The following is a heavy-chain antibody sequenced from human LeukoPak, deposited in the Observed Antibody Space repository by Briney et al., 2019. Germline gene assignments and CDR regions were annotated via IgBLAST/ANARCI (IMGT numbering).Heavy chain of an antibody. CDR2: IYYSGST. J-gene: IGHJ4*02. Sequence: PSETLSLTCTVSGGSISSYYWSWIRQPPGKGLEWIGYIYYSGSTNYNPSLKSRVTISVDTSKNQFSLKLSSVTAADTAVYYCARVGPVYDFWSGWLDYWGQGTLVTVSS. CDR1: GGSISSYY. CDR3: ARVGPVYDFWSGWLDY. V-gene: IGHV4-59*01. D-gene: IGHD3-3*01.